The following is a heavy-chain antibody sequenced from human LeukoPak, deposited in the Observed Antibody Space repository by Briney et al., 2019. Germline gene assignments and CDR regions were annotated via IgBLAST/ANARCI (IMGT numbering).Heavy chain of an antibody. CDR3: AREYLYCTNGVCWPLSTPDYYFDY. D-gene: IGHD2-8*01. V-gene: IGHV1-2*04. J-gene: IGHJ4*02. CDR1: GYTFTGYY. Sequence: SVKVSCKASGYTFTGYYMHWVRQAPGQGLEWMGWINPNSGGTNYAQKFQGWVTMTRDTSISTAYMELSRLRSDDTAVHYCAREYLYCTNGVCWPLSTPDYYFDYWGQGTLVTVSS. CDR2: INPNSGGT.